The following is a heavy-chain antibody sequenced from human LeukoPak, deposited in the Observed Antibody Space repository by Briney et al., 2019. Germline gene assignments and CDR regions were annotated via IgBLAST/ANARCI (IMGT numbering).Heavy chain of an antibody. CDR1: GYTFTSYD. Sequence: SVKVSCKASGYTFTSYDINWVRQATGQGLEWMGWMNPNSGNTGYAQKFQGRVTMTRNTSISTAYMELSGLRSEDTAVYYCARGRFMDEGRGYYPTGWFDPWGQGTLVTVSS. CDR3: ARGRFMDEGRGYYPTGWFDP. D-gene: IGHD3-22*01. V-gene: IGHV1-8*01. J-gene: IGHJ5*02. CDR2: MNPNSGNT.